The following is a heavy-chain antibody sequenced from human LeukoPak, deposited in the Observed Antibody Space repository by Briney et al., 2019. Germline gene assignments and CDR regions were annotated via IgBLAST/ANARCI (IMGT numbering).Heavy chain of an antibody. Sequence: PGGSLRLSCAASGFTFSNYAMSWVRQAPGKGLEWVSAISGSGYSTYYADSVKGRFTISRDNSKNTLYLEMNSLRAEDTAVYYCAKQGATAVAAGGDFDYWGQGTLVTVSS. CDR1: GFTFSNYA. J-gene: IGHJ4*02. CDR2: ISGSGYST. V-gene: IGHV3-23*01. D-gene: IGHD6-19*01. CDR3: AKQGATAVAAGGDFDY.